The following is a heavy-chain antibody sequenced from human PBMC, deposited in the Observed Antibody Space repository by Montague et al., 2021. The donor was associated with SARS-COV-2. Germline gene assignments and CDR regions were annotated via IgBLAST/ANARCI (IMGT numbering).Heavy chain of an antibody. CDR3: ARHYGSSLDS. Sequence: SETLFLTCTVSSGSISSPDYYWGWIRQSPGKGLEWIGSISYAGRTYYNPSLRSRVSMSVATPKSQFSLNLTSVTAADTAVYYCARHYGSSLDSWGQGILVAVSS. V-gene: IGHV4-39*01. CDR2: ISYAGRT. CDR1: SGSISSPDYY. J-gene: IGHJ4*02. D-gene: IGHD4-17*01.